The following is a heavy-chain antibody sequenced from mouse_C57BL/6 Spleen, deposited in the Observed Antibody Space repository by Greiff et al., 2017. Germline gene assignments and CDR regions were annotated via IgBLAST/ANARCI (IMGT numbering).Heavy chain of an antibody. CDR3: ATTVEARYVDV. CDR1: GYTFTSYW. D-gene: IGHD1-1*01. V-gene: IGHV1-64*01. CDR2: IDPTGGST. J-gene: IGHJ1*03. Sequence: VQLQQPGAELVKPGASVKLSCKASGYTFTSYWMHWVKQRPGQGLEWIGKIDPTGGSTNYNQKFKGKATLTVDKSSSTAYMQLSSLTSEDSAVXYCATTVEARYVDVWGTGTTVTVSS.